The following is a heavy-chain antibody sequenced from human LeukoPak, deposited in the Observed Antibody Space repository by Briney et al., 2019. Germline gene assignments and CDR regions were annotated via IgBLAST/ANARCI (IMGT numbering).Heavy chain of an antibody. CDR1: GGTFRGYY. J-gene: IGHJ4*02. CDR3: ARVRDRSSYFYDLDY. D-gene: IGHD3-22*01. Sequence: SETLSLTCAVYGGTFRGYYWSWICQPPGKGLEWIGEIHYTGATNYKPSLKSRVTISVDTSKNQFSLKLSSVTAADTAVYYCARVRDRSSYFYDLDYWGQGTLVTVSS. V-gene: IGHV4-34*01. CDR2: IHYTGAT.